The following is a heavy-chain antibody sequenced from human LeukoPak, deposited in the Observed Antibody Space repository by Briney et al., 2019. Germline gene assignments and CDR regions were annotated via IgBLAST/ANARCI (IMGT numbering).Heavy chain of an antibody. CDR2: IKQDGSEN. V-gene: IGHV3-7*01. Sequence: SGGSLRLSCVASGFSFSSYWMSWVRQAPGKGLEWVAGIKQDGSENHYVDSVKGRFTVSRDNAKNSLYLQMNSLRVEDTAVYYCAGNRDYAMGVWGQGTTVIVSS. CDR1: GFSFSSYW. D-gene: IGHD3-16*02. CDR3: AGNRDYAMGV. J-gene: IGHJ6*02.